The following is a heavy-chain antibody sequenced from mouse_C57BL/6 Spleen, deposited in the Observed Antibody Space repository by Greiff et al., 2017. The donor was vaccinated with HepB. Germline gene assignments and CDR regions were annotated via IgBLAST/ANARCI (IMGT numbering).Heavy chain of an antibody. J-gene: IGHJ2*01. CDR2: IYPRDGST. D-gene: IGHD2-1*01. V-gene: IGHV1-78*01. CDR3: ARRGYGKSYFDY. Sequence: QVQLQQSDAELVKPGASVKISCKVSGYTFTDYTIHWMKQRPEQGLEWIGYIYPRDGSTKYNEKFKGKATLTADKSSSTAYMQLNSLTSEDYTVYFCARRGYGKSYFDYWGQGTTLTVSS. CDR1: GYTFTDYT.